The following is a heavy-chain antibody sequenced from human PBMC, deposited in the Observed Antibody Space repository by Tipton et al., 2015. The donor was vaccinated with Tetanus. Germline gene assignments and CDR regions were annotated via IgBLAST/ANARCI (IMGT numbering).Heavy chain of an antibody. D-gene: IGHD2-15*01. CDR2: VWYDGSKQ. V-gene: IGHV3-33*01. J-gene: IGHJ4*02. CDR3: AREADCSGGSCFSGDFDN. Sequence: SGFTFNGYGMHWVRQAPGKGLEWLALVWYDGSKQYYADAVKGRFTISRDNSKNTLYLQMNSLRAEDTAIYYCAREADCSGGSCFSGDFDNWGQGTQVTVSS. CDR1: GFTFNGYG.